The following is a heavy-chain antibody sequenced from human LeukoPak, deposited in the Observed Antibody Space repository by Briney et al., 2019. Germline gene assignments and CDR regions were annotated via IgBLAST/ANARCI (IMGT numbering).Heavy chain of an antibody. J-gene: IGHJ2*01. CDR2: IYYSGST. CDR3: ARLDNGWYFDL. CDR1: GGSISSYY. D-gene: IGHD2-2*03. Sequence: SETLSLTCTVSGGSISSYYWSWIRQPPGKGLEWIGYIYYSGSTGYNPSLKSRVTISVDTSKNQFSLKLSSVTAADTAVYYCARLDNGWYFDLWGRGTLVTVSS. V-gene: IGHV4-59*01.